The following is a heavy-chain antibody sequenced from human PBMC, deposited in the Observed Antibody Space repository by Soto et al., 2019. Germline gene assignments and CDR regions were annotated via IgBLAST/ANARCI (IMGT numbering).Heavy chain of an antibody. Sequence: QVQLVQSGAEVKKPGSSVKVSCKASGGTFSSYTISWVRQAPGQGLEWMGRIITILGIANYAQKFQGRVTITADKSTSTAYMELSSLRSEDTAVYYCARGGLRNSNWFDPWGQGTLVTVSS. CDR2: IITILGIA. CDR1: GGTFSSYT. J-gene: IGHJ5*02. D-gene: IGHD3-16*01. CDR3: ARGGLRNSNWFDP. V-gene: IGHV1-69*02.